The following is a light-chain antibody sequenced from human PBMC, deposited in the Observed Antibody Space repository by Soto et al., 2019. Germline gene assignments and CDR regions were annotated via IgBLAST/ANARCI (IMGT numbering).Light chain of an antibody. Sequence: DIQMTQSPSTLSASVGDRVTITCRASQSISSWLAWYQQKPGKAPKLLIYKASTFEGGVPSRFSGGGSGTDFTPTISSLQPDDFATYYCQEYNSDDLYTFGKGTKVEVK. CDR3: QEYNSDDLYT. CDR1: QSISSW. CDR2: KAS. J-gene: IGKJ2*01. V-gene: IGKV1-5*03.